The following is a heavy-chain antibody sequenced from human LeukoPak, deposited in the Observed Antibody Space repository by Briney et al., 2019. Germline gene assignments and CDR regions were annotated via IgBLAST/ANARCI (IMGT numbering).Heavy chain of an antibody. V-gene: IGHV3-53*04. CDR1: GFTFSSYS. J-gene: IGHJ5*02. CDR2: IYSGGST. Sequence: GGSLRLSCAASGFTFSSYSMNWVRQAPGKGLEWVSVIYSGGSTYYADSVKGRFTISRHNSKNTLYLQMNSLRAEDTAVYYCARDGRDPWGQGTLVTVSS. CDR3: ARDGRDP. D-gene: IGHD1-26*01.